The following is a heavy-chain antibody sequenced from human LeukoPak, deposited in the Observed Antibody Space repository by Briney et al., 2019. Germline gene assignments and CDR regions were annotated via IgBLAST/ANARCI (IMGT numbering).Heavy chain of an antibody. Sequence: SETLSLTCTVSGGSISSYYWSWIRQPPGKGLEWIGYIYYSGSTNYNPSLKSRVTISVDTSKNQFSLKLSSVTAADTAVYYCARGGSNSSSSFSDYWGQGTLVTVSS. J-gene: IGHJ4*02. CDR3: ARGGSNSSSSFSDY. CDR1: GGSISSYY. V-gene: IGHV4-59*12. D-gene: IGHD6-6*01. CDR2: IYYSGST.